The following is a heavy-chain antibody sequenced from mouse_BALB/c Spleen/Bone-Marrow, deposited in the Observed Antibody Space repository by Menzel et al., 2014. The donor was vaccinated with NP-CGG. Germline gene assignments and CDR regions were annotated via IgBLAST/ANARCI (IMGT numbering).Heavy chain of an antibody. CDR3: ARGGTSHFDY. Sequence: LEESGPELVQPGASVKLSCKASGYTFTSYVMHWVKQKPGQGLESIGYINPYNDGTKYNEKFKGKATLTSDKSSSTAYIEFSSLTSEDSAVYYCARGGTSHFDYWGQGGTPTVTS. D-gene: IGHD3-3*01. CDR2: INPYNDGT. J-gene: IGHJ2*01. V-gene: IGHV1-14*01. CDR1: GYTFTSYV.